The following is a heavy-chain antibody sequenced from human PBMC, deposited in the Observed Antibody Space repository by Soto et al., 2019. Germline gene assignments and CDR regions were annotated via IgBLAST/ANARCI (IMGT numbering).Heavy chain of an antibody. J-gene: IGHJ6*02. V-gene: IGHV5-10-1*03. CDR1: GDSFTSLW. CDR2: IDPSESYI. D-gene: IGHD3-16*01. Sequence: EVQLVQSGAEVKKPGESLRISCQGSGDSFTSLWISWVRQMPAKGLEWMGKIDPSESYINYSPSFQGHVTISADKSISTAYLQWSSLKASDTAIYYCASPSRRDVYNDYYYGMDVWGQGTTVTVSS. CDR3: ASPSRRDVYNDYYYGMDV.